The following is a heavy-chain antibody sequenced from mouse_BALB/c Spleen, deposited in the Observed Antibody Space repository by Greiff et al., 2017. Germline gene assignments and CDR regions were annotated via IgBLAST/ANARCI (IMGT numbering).Heavy chain of an antibody. Sequence: EVKVEESGGGLVQPGGSMKLSCVASGFTFSNYWMNWVRQSPEKGLEWVAEIRLKSNNYATHYAESVKGRFTISRDDSKSSVYLQMNNLRAEDTGIYYCTRGPFAYWGQGTLVTVSA. CDR3: TRGPFAY. CDR1: GFTFSNYW. V-gene: IGHV6-6*02. J-gene: IGHJ3*01. CDR2: IRLKSNNYAT.